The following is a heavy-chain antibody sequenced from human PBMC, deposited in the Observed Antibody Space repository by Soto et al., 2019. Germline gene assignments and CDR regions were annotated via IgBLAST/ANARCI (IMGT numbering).Heavy chain of an antibody. CDR1: GGTFSSYA. CDR2: IIPIFGTA. Sequence: QVQLVQSGAEVKKPGSSVKVSCKASGGTFSSYAISWVRQAPGQGLEWMGGIIPIFGTANYAQKFQGRVTITADESATTYYRALSSLRSEDAAVYYWARWGYTSSGGDYYYGMDVWGQGTTVTVSS. D-gene: IGHD6-6*01. V-gene: IGHV1-69*01. CDR3: ARWGYTSSGGDYYYGMDV. J-gene: IGHJ6*02.